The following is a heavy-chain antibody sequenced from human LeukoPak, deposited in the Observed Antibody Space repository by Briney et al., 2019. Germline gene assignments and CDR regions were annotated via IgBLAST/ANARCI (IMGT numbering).Heavy chain of an antibody. Sequence: SQTLSLTCTVSGDSISSSFYYWGWIRQPPGKGLEWIGSIYYGGGTHYNPSLKSRATIFLDTSMNQFSLRLTSVTAADTALYFCARESFEEPGTMDHWGQGTLVSVSS. CDR1: GDSISSSFYY. D-gene: IGHD4/OR15-4a*01. V-gene: IGHV4-39*07. CDR2: IYYGGGT. CDR3: ARESFEEPGTMDH. J-gene: IGHJ4*02.